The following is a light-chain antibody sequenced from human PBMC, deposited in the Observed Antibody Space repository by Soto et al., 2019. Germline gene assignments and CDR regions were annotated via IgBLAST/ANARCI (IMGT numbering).Light chain of an antibody. CDR1: QSVSSSY. Sequence: EIVLTQSPGTLSLSPGERATLSCRASQSVSSSYLAWYQQKPGQAPRLLIYGASSRATGIPDTCSGSGSGTDFTLTISRREPEDCAVYYCQQYGSTPGTVGQGTKVEIK. CDR3: QQYGSTPGT. CDR2: GAS. V-gene: IGKV3-20*01. J-gene: IGKJ1*01.